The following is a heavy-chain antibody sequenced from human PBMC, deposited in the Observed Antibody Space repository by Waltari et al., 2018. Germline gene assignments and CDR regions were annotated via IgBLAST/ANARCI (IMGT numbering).Heavy chain of an antibody. Sequence: EVQLVQSGPEVKKPGESLRISCKASGYTFNTYWIAWLRQMPGKGLELMALIYPDDSDSIYSPPFQGQVTISADKSVNTAYLQWNSLTASDTAMYYCARQDIFSSSTISYKGRGLYYFDYWGQGTLVTVSS. CDR2: IYPDDSDS. J-gene: IGHJ4*02. V-gene: IGHV5-51*01. CDR3: ARQDIFSSSTISYKGRGLYYFDY. CDR1: GYTFNTYW. D-gene: IGHD2-2*01.